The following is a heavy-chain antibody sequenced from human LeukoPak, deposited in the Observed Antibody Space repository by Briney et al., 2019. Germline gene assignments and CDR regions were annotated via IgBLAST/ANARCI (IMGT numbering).Heavy chain of an antibody. V-gene: IGHV3-23*01. J-gene: IGHJ4*02. CDR1: GFTFSSYA. CDR2: ISGSGGST. CDR3: AKGTLAMVTPFDY. Sequence: PGGSLRLSCAASGFTFSSYAMSWVRQAPGKGLEWVSAISGSGGSTYYADSVKGRFTISRDNSKNTLHLQMNSLRAEDTAVYYCAKGTLAMVTPFDYWGQGTLVTVSS. D-gene: IGHD5-18*01.